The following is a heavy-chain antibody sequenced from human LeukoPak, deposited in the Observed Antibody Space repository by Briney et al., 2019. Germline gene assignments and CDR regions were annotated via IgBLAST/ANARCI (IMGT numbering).Heavy chain of an antibody. Sequence: ASVKVSCKASGYTFTGYYMHWVRQAPGQGLEWMGWINPNSGGTNYAQKFQGWVTMTRDTSISTAYMELSRLRSEDTAVYYCARERYGDYVGGDAFDIWGQGTMVTVSS. V-gene: IGHV1-2*04. D-gene: IGHD4-17*01. CDR3: ARERYGDYVGGDAFDI. CDR2: INPNSGGT. CDR1: GYTFTGYY. J-gene: IGHJ3*02.